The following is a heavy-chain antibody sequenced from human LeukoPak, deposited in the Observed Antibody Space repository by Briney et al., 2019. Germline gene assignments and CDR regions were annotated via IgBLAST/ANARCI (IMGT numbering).Heavy chain of an antibody. D-gene: IGHD3-22*01. CDR3: ARYDSSGYYWIVDY. CDR1: GYSISSGYH. Sequence: SETLSLTCTVSGYSISSGYHWGWIRQPPGKGLEWIGSIYHSGSTYYNPSPKSRVTISVDTSKNQFSLKLSSVTAADTAVYYCARYDSSGYYWIVDYWGQGTLVTVSS. J-gene: IGHJ4*02. CDR2: IYHSGST. V-gene: IGHV4-38-2*02.